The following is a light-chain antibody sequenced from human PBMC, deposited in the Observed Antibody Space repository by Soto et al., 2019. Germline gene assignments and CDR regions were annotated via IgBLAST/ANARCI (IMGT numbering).Light chain of an antibody. J-gene: IGKJ1*01. V-gene: IGKV3-15*01. Sequence: EIVLTQSPATLSVSPGESATLSCRASQSVSTNVAWYQQKPGQAPRLLIYGASIRATTTPAKFSGSGSGTEFTLTISSLQSEDFAVYYCQHYNKWPPWTFGQGTKVDIK. CDR1: QSVSTN. CDR2: GAS. CDR3: QHYNKWPPWT.